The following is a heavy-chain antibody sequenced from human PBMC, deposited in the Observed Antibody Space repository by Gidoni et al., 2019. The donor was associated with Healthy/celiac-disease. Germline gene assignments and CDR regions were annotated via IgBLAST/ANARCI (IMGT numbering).Heavy chain of an antibody. Sequence: QLQLQESGPGRVKPSEPLSLACTVSGGAISRSSDYCGWIRQPPGKGLEWIGSIYYRGSTYYNPSLQTRVTISVDTSKHQFSLKLSAVTAADTAVYYCARLMGSGWYIDYWGQGTLVTVSS. CDR3: ARLMGSGWYIDY. V-gene: IGHV4-39*01. CDR2: IYYRGST. CDR1: GGAISRSSDY. J-gene: IGHJ4*02. D-gene: IGHD6-19*01.